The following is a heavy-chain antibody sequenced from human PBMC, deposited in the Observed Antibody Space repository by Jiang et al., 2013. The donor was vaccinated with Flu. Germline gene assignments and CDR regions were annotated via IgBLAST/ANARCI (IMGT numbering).Heavy chain of an antibody. CDR3: ARGANSARKDLDY. J-gene: IGHJ4*02. CDR1: GYNFYNYN. D-gene: IGHD4/OR15-4a*01. Sequence: KKPGASVKVSCKASGYNFYNYNIHWVRQAPGQRLEWMGWTSTLAMLTQNIHRSFRAESPLPGTQVRQLPSLELSSLRSEDTAVYFCARGANSARKDLDYWGQGTLITVS. CDR2: TSTLAMLT. V-gene: IGHV1-3*04.